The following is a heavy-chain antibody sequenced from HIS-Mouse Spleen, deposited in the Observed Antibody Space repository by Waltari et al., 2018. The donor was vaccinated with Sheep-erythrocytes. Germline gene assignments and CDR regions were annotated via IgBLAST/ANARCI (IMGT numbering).Heavy chain of an antibody. CDR3: ARVPPGYYDFWSGPTGPRWFDP. CDR1: GGSISSSSYY. J-gene: IGHJ5*02. V-gene: IGHV4-39*07. CDR2: IYYSGST. D-gene: IGHD3-3*01. Sequence: QLQLQESGPGLVKPSETLSLTCTVSGGSISSSSYYWGWIRQPPGKGLEWIGSIYYSGSTTYNPSLKSRVTISGDTSKNQFSLKLSSVTAADTAVYYCARVPPGYYDFWSGPTGPRWFDPWGQGTLVTVSS.